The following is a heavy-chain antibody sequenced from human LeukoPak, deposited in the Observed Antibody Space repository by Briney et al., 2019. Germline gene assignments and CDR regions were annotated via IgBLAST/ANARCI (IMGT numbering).Heavy chain of an antibody. D-gene: IGHD6-13*01. CDR2: INHSGST. CDR3: ARGQQQLVALQH. V-gene: IGHV4-34*01. Sequence: SETLSLTCAVYGGSFSGYYWSWIRHPLGKGLEWIGEINHSGSTNYNPSLKSRVTISVDTSKNQFSLKLSSVTAADTAVYYCARGQQQLVALQHWGQGTLVTVSS. CDR1: GGSFSGYY. J-gene: IGHJ1*01.